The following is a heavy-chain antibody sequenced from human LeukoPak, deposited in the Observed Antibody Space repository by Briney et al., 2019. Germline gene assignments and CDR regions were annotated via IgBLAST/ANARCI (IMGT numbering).Heavy chain of an antibody. Sequence: GASVKVSCKASGYTFTGYYMHWVRQAPGQGLEWMGWINPNSGGTNYAQKFQGRVTVTRDTSISTAYMELSRLRSDDTAVYYCARYGDIVLMVYAFWGQGTLVTVSS. CDR1: GYTFTGYY. J-gene: IGHJ4*02. CDR2: INPNSGGT. D-gene: IGHD2-8*01. V-gene: IGHV1-2*02. CDR3: ARYGDIVLMVYAF.